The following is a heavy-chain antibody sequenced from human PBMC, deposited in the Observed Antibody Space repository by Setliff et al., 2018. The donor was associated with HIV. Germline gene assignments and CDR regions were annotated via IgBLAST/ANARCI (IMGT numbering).Heavy chain of an antibody. CDR1: GGSMNSSSYY. J-gene: IGHJ3*01. CDR3: ARTEWELHRVNDAFDV. Sequence: PSETLSLTCTVSGGSMNSSSYYWVWIRQPPGKGLEWLGSIYYSGKTYDNPSLKSRITISIDTSKNQFFLKLNSVTAADTAVYYCARTEWELHRVNDAFDVWGQGTMVTVSS. D-gene: IGHD1-26*01. CDR2: IYYSGKT. V-gene: IGHV4-39*01.